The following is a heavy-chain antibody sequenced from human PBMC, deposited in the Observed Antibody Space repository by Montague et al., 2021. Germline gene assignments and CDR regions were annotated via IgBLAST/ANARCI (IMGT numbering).Heavy chain of an antibody. CDR1: GDSISSKGNF. J-gene: IGHJ6*03. CDR3: ARHRSRHHSMAFVASDHYFYMDV. Sequence: SETLSLTCSVSGDSISSKGNFWGWIRRPPGKGLEWIGVLDYSGTTYYSPSLRSRVTISVDTSKSQFSLKVTAVTAADTAVYYCARHRSRHHSMAFVASDHYFYMDVWGTGTTVAVSS. CDR2: LDYSGTT. V-gene: IGHV4-39*01. D-gene: IGHD2/OR15-2a*01.